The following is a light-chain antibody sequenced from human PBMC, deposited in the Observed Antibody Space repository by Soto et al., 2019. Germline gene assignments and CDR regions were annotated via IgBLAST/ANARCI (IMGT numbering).Light chain of an antibody. CDR2: GAS. J-gene: IGKJ1*01. Sequence: EIVLTQSPCTLSFSLGARAHLSCRASQSVSSSYLAWYQQKPGQAPRLLIYGASSRATGIPDRFSGSGSGTDFTLTISRLEAEDFAVYYCQQYGSSPEWTFGQGTKV. CDR1: QSVSSSY. V-gene: IGKV3-20*01. CDR3: QQYGSSPEWT.